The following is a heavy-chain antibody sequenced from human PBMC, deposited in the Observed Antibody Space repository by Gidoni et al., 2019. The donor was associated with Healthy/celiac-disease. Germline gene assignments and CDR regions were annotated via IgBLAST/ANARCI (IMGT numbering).Heavy chain of an antibody. V-gene: IGHV1-18*01. D-gene: IGHD3-22*01. CDR1: VYTFTIYG. CDR3: ARYWNYYDSSGYYPLYYFDY. Sequence: QVQLVQSGAEVQKPVASVKVSCKASVYTFTIYGITWVRQATGQGLEWMGWISAYNGNTNYAQKLQGRVTMTTDTSTSTAYMELRSLRSDDTAVYYCARYWNYYDSSGYYPLYYFDYWGQGTLVTVSS. J-gene: IGHJ4*02. CDR2: ISAYNGNT.